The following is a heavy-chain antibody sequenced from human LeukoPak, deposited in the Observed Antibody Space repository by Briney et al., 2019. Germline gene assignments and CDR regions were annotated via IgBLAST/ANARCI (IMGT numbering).Heavy chain of an antibody. Sequence: GGSLRLSCAASGFTFSSYWMHWVRQAPGKGLVWVSRIYNDGGTTSYADSVKGRFTISRDNAKNTLYLQMNSLRDEDTAVYYCARGSGWFPFDIWGQGTMVTVSS. CDR2: IYNDGGTT. V-gene: IGHV3-74*01. D-gene: IGHD6-19*01. J-gene: IGHJ3*02. CDR1: GFTFSSYW. CDR3: ARGSGWFPFDI.